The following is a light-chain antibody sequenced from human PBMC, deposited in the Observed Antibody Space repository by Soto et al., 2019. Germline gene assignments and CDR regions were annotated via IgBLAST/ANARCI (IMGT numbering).Light chain of an antibody. V-gene: IGKV1-39*01. CDR3: QQSYITPFA. J-gene: IGKJ3*01. Sequence: DIQMIQYPSSRSASVGDRVTITGRASQSISSYLNWYKQTPGKAPKXXIYVASSLQSGVPSRVSGSGSGTEFTLTIRSLQPEDFETYYCQQSYITPFAFGPGTKVDI. CDR2: VAS. CDR1: QSISSY.